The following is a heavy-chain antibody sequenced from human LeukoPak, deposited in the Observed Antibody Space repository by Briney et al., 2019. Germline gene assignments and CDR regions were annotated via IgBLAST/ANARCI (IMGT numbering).Heavy chain of an antibody. V-gene: IGHV1-18*01. J-gene: IGHJ6*01. CDR1: VYTFTSYG. CDR2: ISAYNGNT. Sequence: ASVKVSCKASVYTFTSYGISWVRQAPGQGLEWMGWISAYNGNTNDAQKLQGRVSMTTDTSTSTAYRKLRSLRSDDTAVYYCARVEWSGWPRGLYYGMDVWGQGTTVTVSS. D-gene: IGHD6-19*01. CDR3: ARVEWSGWPRGLYYGMDV.